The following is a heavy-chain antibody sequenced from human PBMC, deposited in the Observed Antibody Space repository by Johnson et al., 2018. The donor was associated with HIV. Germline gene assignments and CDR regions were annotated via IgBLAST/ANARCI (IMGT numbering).Heavy chain of an antibody. CDR1: GFTFSSYA. V-gene: IGHV3-30-3*01. D-gene: IGHD3-22*01. J-gene: IGHJ3*02. CDR2: ISYDGSNK. Sequence: QVQLVESGGGVVQPGRSLRLSCAASGFTFSSYAMHWVRQAPGKGLEWVAVISYDGSNKYYADSVKGRFTISRDNSKNTLYLQMNSLKTEDTAVYYCTTAPNTYYYEHDGFDIWGQGTMVTVSS. CDR3: TTAPNTYYYEHDGFDI.